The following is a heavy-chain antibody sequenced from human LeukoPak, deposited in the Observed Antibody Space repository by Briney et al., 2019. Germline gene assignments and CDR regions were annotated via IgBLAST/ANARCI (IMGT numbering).Heavy chain of an antibody. CDR2: ISYDGSNK. CDR1: GFTFSSYA. Sequence: GGSLRLSCAASGFTFSSYAMRWVRQAPAKGLEWVAVISYDGSNKYYADSVKGRFTISRDNSKNTLYLQMNSLRAEDTAVYYCARDRIDYWGQGTLVTVSS. CDR3: ARDRIDY. V-gene: IGHV3-30-3*01. J-gene: IGHJ4*02.